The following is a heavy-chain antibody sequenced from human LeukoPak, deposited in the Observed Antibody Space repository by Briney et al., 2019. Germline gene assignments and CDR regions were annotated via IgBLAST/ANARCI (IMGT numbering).Heavy chain of an antibody. V-gene: IGHV3-23*01. Sequence: GGSLRLSCAASGFTFSSYGMHWVRQAPGKGLEWVSAISGSGGSTYYADSVKGRFTISRDNSKNTLYLQMNSLRAEDTAVYYCAKCRLAVGTAVNWFDPWGQGTLVTVSS. CDR3: AKCRLAVGTAVNWFDP. CDR2: ISGSGGST. CDR1: GFTFSSYG. J-gene: IGHJ5*02. D-gene: IGHD5-18*01.